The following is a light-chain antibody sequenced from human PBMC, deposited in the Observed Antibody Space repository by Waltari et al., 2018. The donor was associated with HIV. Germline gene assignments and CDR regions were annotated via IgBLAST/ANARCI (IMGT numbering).Light chain of an antibody. CDR1: QNVSSN. J-gene: IGKJ4*01. Sequence: EIVMTQSPATLSVSPGERGTLSCRTSQNVSSNLAWYQHKPGQAPRLLIYDASKRATGIPGSFSGSGSGTDFTLTISSLQAEDVAVYYCQQYYSTPLTFGGGTKVEIK. CDR2: DAS. CDR3: QQYYSTPLT. V-gene: IGKV3-15*01.